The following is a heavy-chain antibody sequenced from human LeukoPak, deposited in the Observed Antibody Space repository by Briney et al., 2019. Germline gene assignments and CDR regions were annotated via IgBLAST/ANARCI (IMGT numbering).Heavy chain of an antibody. CDR2: FYVGVGP. Sequence: PSETLSLTCSVSGGSMYSNYWSWIRQTAGKGREWIGRFYVGVGPNYNPSFKSRVTMSVDTSKNQLVLKLSAVTAADTAVYYCARMRPYDSTGYSPGHYMDVWGKGTTVTVYS. CDR3: ARMRPYDSTGYSPGHYMDV. CDR1: GGSMYSNY. V-gene: IGHV4-4*07. D-gene: IGHD3-22*01. J-gene: IGHJ6*03.